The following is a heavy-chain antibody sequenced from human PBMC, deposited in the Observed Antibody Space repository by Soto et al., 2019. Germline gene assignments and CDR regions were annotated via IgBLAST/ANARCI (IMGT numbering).Heavy chain of an antibody. CDR2: IYYSGST. CDR1: GGSISSGGYY. J-gene: IGHJ4*02. D-gene: IGHD2-15*01. V-gene: IGHV4-31*03. Sequence: SETLSLACTFSGGSISSGGYYWSWIRQHPGKGLEWIGYIYYSGSTYYNPSLKSRVTISVDTSKNQFSLKLSSVTAADTAVYYCARGIANGDIVLVVAAIIFDYWGQGTLVTVSS. CDR3: ARGIANGDIVLVVAAIIFDY.